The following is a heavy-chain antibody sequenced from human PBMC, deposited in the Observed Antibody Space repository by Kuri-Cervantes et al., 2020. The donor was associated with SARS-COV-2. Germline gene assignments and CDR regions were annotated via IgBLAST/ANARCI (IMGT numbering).Heavy chain of an antibody. CDR3: ARHEPSTVTPLFDY. Sequence: SETLSLTCAVYGGSFSNFYWSWIRQLPGKGLEWIGEINHSGSANYNPSLKSRVIISVDRSKNQLSLKLSSVTAADTAVYYCARHEPSTVTPLFDYWGQGTLVTVSS. CDR1: GGSFSNFY. V-gene: IGHV4-34*01. CDR2: INHSGSA. J-gene: IGHJ4*02. D-gene: IGHD4-11*01.